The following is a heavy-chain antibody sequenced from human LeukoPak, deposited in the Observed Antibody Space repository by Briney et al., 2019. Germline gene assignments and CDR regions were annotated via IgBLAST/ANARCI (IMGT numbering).Heavy chain of an antibody. CDR2: TSAGDGSR. Sequence: GGSLRLSCAASASTFSDYAMTWVRQAPGKGLEWVTGTSAGDGSRHYADSVKGRFTISRDNFKNTLYLQMNSLRAEDTAVYYCAKTLGSGGFFFAFDIWGQGTMVTVSS. V-gene: IGHV3-23*01. J-gene: IGHJ3*02. D-gene: IGHD2-15*01. CDR1: ASTFSDYA. CDR3: AKTLGSGGFFFAFDI.